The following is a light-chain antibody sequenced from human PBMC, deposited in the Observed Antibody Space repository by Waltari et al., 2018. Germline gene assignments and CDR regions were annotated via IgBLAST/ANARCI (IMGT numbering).Light chain of an antibody. CDR1: QSVSTF. V-gene: IGKV3-11*01. CDR3: QQRANWPPLT. Sequence: EIFWTQSPATLSLAAGERATPACRASQSVSTFLAWYQQKPGQAPRLLIYHASTRATGVPARFSGSGSGTDFTLTISSLEPEDFGVYYCQQRANWPPLTFGGGTKVEI. CDR2: HAS. J-gene: IGKJ4*01.